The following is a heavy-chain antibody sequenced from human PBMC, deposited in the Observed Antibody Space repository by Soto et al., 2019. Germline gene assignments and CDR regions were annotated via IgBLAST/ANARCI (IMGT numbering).Heavy chain of an antibody. V-gene: IGHV3-53*04. J-gene: IGHJ3*02. CDR1: GFTVSSNY. CDR2: IYSGGST. D-gene: IGHD5-12*01. CDR3: ARWPRVATINAFDI. Sequence: GGSLRLSCAASGFTVSSNYMSWVRQAPGKGLEWVSVIYSGGSTYYADSVKGRFTISRHNSKNTLYLQMNSLRAEDTAVYYCARWPRVATINAFDIWGQGTMVTVSS.